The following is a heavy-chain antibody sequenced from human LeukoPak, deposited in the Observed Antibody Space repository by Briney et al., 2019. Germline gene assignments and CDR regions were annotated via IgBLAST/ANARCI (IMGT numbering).Heavy chain of an antibody. CDR1: GFTFRSYG. Sequence: PGGSLRLSCAASGFTFRSYGMHWVRQAPGKGLEWVSAISGSGGSTYYADSVKGRFTISRDNSKNTLYLQMNSLRAEDTAVYYCAKSVPAASYYFDYWGQGTLVTVSS. J-gene: IGHJ4*02. CDR3: AKSVPAASYYFDY. V-gene: IGHV3-23*01. CDR2: ISGSGGST. D-gene: IGHD2-15*01.